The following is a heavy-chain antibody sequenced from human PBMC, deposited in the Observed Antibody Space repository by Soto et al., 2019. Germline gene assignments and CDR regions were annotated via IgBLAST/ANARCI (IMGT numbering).Heavy chain of an antibody. D-gene: IGHD3-3*01. CDR2: IYYSGST. Sequence: PSETLSLTCTASGGSISSGGYYWSWIRQHPGKGLEYIGYIYYSGSTYYNPSLKSRVAISVDTSKNQFSLKLTSVTAADTAVYYCAAEVGFGPLFDYWGQGTLVTVSS. J-gene: IGHJ4*02. CDR1: GGSISSGGYY. CDR3: AAEVGFGPLFDY. V-gene: IGHV4-31*03.